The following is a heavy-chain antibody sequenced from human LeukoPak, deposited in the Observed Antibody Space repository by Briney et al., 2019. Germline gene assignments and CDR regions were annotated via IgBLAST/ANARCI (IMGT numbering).Heavy chain of an antibody. V-gene: IGHV4-34*01. J-gene: IGHJ3*02. CDR3: ARATKSSRDAFDI. Sequence: SETLSLTCAVYGGSFSGYYWSWIRQPPGKGLEWIGEINHSGSTNYNPSLKSRVTISVDTSKNQFSLKLSSVTAADTAVYYCARATKSSRDAFDIWGQGTMVTVSS. CDR2: INHSGST. D-gene: IGHD5-24*01. CDR1: GGSFSGYY.